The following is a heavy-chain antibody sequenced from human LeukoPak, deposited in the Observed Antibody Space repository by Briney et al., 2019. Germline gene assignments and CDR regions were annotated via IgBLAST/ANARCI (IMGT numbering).Heavy chain of an antibody. CDR3: ARVRGGYDSRDYYGMDV. D-gene: IGHD5-12*01. J-gene: IGHJ6*02. CDR1: GFTVSSNY. CDR2: IKQDGSEK. V-gene: IGHV3-7*03. Sequence: PGGSLRLSCAASGFTVSSNYMSWVRQAPGKGLEWVANIKQDGSEKYYVDSVKGRFTISRDNAKNSLYLQMNSLRAEDTAVYYCARVRGGYDSRDYYGMDVWGQGTTDTVSS.